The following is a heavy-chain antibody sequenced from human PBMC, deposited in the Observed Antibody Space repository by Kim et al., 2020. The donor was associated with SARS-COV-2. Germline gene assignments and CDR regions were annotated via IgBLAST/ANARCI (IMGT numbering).Heavy chain of an antibody. CDR2: DT. V-gene: IGHV1-2*02. Sequence: DTHNAQKLHGRVTMTRDTPISTAYMELISLRSDDTAIYYCTRGGGAYFDYWGQGTLVTVSS. D-gene: IGHD1-26*01. CDR3: TRGGGAYFDY. J-gene: IGHJ4*02.